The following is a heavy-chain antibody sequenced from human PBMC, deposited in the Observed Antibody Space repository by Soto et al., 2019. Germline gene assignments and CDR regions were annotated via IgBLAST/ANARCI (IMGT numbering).Heavy chain of an antibody. CDR3: AKGVPGIAVAGTGYFQH. CDR1: GFTFSSYA. D-gene: IGHD6-19*01. J-gene: IGHJ1*01. V-gene: IGHV3-23*01. Sequence: GGSLRLSCAASGFTFSSYAMSWVRQAPGKGLEWVSGISGSGDSTYYADSVKGRFTISRDNSKNTLYLQMNSLRADDTAVYYCAKGVPGIAVAGTGYFQHWGQGTLVTVSS. CDR2: ISGSGDST.